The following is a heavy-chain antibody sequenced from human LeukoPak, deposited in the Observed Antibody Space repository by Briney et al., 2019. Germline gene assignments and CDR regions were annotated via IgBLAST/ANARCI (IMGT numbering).Heavy chain of an antibody. J-gene: IGHJ4*02. CDR2: IYYSGNT. CDR3: ARGRAYYDSTGYGY. Sequence: SETLSLTCTVSGVSLTNYYWNWIRQPPGKGLEWVGYIYYSGNTNYNPSLNSRVTISVDTSKNQFSLKLSSVTAADTAVYYCARGRAYYDSTGYGYWGQGTLVTVSS. V-gene: IGHV4-59*01. CDR1: GVSLTNYY. D-gene: IGHD3-22*01.